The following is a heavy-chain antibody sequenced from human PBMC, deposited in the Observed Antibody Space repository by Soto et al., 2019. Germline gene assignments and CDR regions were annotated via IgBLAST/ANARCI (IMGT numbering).Heavy chain of an antibody. V-gene: IGHV3-74*01. Sequence: GGSLRLSCAASGFTFSSYWMHWVRQAPGKGLVWVSRINSDGSSTSYADSVKDRFTISRDNAKNTLYLQMNSLRAEDTAVYYCARDPSGDIVVVPAAKHYGMDVWGQGTTVTVSS. D-gene: IGHD2-2*01. CDR2: INSDGSST. J-gene: IGHJ6*02. CDR1: GFTFSSYW. CDR3: ARDPSGDIVVVPAAKHYGMDV.